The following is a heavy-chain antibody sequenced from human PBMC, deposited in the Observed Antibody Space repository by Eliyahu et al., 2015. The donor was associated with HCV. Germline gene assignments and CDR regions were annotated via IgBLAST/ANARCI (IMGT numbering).Heavy chain of an antibody. CDR3: ARTLDYYFYAMDV. CDR2: XIPLFGTT. Sequence: QVQLVQSGAEVKKPGSSVKVSCKAXGGTFSNYGISWVRXAPGQGXEWMGGXIPLFGTTNYAQKFQGRVTITADESTSTAYMELSSLRSDDTAVYYCARTLDYYFYAMDVWGQGTTVTVSS. J-gene: IGHJ6*02. V-gene: IGHV1-69*01. D-gene: IGHD1-1*01. CDR1: GGTFSNYG.